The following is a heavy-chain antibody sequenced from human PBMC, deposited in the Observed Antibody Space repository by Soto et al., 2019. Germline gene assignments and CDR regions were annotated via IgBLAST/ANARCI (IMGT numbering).Heavy chain of an antibody. J-gene: IGHJ6*02. CDR1: GASVRSGNYF. D-gene: IGHD4-17*01. CDR3: ARHSGDSYYYDMDV. V-gene: IGHV4-61*01. Sequence: PSETLSLTCSVSGASVRSGNYFWTWIRQPPGKGLEWIAYISYSGSTKYNPSLKSRVTISVDTSKHQFSLKLNSVTAADTAMYYWARHSGDSYYYDMDVWGQGTTVTVSS. CDR2: ISYSGST.